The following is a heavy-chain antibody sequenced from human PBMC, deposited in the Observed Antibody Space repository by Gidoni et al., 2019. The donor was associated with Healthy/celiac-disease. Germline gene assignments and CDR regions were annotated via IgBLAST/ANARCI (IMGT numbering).Heavy chain of an antibody. Sequence: QVQLVQSGAEVKKPGASVKVSCKASGYTFPGYYRHWVRQAPGQGFEWMGWINPNSGGTNYAQKFQGRVTMTRDTSISTAYMELSRLRSDDTAVYYCARDRIAVAGFYYGMDVWGQGTTVTVSS. J-gene: IGHJ6*02. CDR3: ARDRIAVAGFYYGMDV. CDR1: GYTFPGYY. D-gene: IGHD6-19*01. V-gene: IGHV1-2*02. CDR2: INPNSGGT.